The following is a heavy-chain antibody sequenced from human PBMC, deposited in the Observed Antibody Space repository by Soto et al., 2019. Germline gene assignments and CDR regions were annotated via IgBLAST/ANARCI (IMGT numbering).Heavy chain of an antibody. D-gene: IGHD1-26*01. Sequence: PGGSLRLSCADSGLTFSGYSMNWVRQAPGKGLEWVSYISSLSSPRYYAESVEGRFIISRDNAKNSLYLQMNSLRDEDTAVYFCAREDILGARSFDYWGQGALVTVSS. V-gene: IGHV3-48*02. J-gene: IGHJ4*02. CDR1: GLTFSGYS. CDR2: ISSLSSPR. CDR3: AREDILGARSFDY.